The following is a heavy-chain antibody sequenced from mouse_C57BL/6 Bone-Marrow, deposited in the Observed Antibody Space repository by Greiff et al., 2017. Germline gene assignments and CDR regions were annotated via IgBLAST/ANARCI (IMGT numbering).Heavy chain of an antibody. CDR1: GYAFSSYW. D-gene: IGHD2-12*01. CDR3: ARKSGTTDV. Sequence: QVQLQQSGAELVKPGASVKISCKASGYAFSSYWMNWVKQRPGQGLEWIGQIYPGDGDTNYNGKFKGKATLTADKSSSTAYMQLSRLTSEDSAVYFCARKSGTTDVWGTGTTVTVSS. CDR2: IYPGDGDT. J-gene: IGHJ1*03. V-gene: IGHV1-80*01.